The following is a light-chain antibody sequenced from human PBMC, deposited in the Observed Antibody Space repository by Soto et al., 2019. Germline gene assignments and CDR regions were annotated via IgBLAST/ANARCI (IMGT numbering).Light chain of an antibody. Sequence: QSVLAQPPSASGTPGQRVTISCSGSSSNIGINTVNWYQQVPGTAPKLLIYTDNQRPSGVPDRFSGSKSGTSASLAISGLQSEDEADYYCAAWDDSLNGLYVFGTGTKLTVL. V-gene: IGLV1-44*01. CDR3: AAWDDSLNGLYV. J-gene: IGLJ1*01. CDR1: SSNIGINT. CDR2: TDN.